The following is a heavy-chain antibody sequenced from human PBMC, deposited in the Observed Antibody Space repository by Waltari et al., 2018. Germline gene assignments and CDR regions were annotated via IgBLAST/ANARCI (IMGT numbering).Heavy chain of an antibody. J-gene: IGHJ4*02. Sequence: EVQLLESGGNLIQPGGSLRLSCAASGFTLSADGMHWVRQAPGKGLEWVSVIYSGGSTKYADSVQGRFIISRENSRNMVYLQMSSLTTEDTAVYYCARGRDPGVVGGLSFWGLGTLVTVSS. CDR1: GFTLSADG. CDR3: ARGRDPGVVGGLSF. V-gene: IGHV3-23*03. CDR2: IYSGGST. D-gene: IGHD1-26*01.